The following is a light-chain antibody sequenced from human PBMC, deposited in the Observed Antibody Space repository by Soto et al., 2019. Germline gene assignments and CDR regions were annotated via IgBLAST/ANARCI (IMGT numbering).Light chain of an antibody. CDR1: SSNIGAGHD. Sequence: QSVLTQPPSVSGAPGKRVTISCTGSSSNIGAGHDVHWYQQFPGTGPKLLIYVNTNRPSGVPDRFSGSKSGTSASLAITGLQAEDEADYYCPSFDNSLSGLVFGGGTKLTVL. CDR3: PSFDNSLSGLV. J-gene: IGLJ2*01. V-gene: IGLV1-40*01. CDR2: VNT.